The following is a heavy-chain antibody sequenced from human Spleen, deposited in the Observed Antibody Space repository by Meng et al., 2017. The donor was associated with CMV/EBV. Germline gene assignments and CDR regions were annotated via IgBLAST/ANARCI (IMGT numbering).Heavy chain of an antibody. CDR1: GGTFSNFA. CDR3: ARGSGRRHQLLGDY. Sequence: SVQVSCKASGGTFSNFAISWVRQAPGQGLEWMGGVIPIVDIPNYAQKFQGRVTMTADKVTGTAYMELSSLRSEETAVYYCARGSGRRHQLLGDYWGQGTLVTVSS. CDR2: VIPIVDIP. D-gene: IGHD2-2*01. V-gene: IGHV1-69*10. J-gene: IGHJ4*02.